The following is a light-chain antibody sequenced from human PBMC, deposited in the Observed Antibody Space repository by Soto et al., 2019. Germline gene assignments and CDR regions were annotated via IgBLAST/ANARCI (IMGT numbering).Light chain of an antibody. Sequence: EIVLTQSPATLSLSPGERATLSCRASQSVGNYLVWYQLKPGQAPRLLIYDASNRATDIPARFSGSGSGTDFTLTISRLEPEDFAVYYRQQRSSWPLTFGGGTKVEIK. CDR3: QQRSSWPLT. CDR1: QSVGNY. CDR2: DAS. J-gene: IGKJ4*01. V-gene: IGKV3-11*01.